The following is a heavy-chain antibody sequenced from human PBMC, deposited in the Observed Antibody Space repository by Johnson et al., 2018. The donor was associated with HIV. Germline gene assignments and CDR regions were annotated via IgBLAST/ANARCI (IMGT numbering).Heavy chain of an antibody. D-gene: IGHD6-19*01. CDR2: ISYDGSNK. Sequence: QVQLVESGGGVVQPGRSLRLSCAASGFTFSSYGMHWVRQAPGKGLEWVAVISYDGSNKYYADSVKGRFTISRDNSKNTLYLQMTSLRAEDTAVYYCASTSSGWFYAFDIWGQGTMVTVSS. CDR1: GFTFSSYG. CDR3: ASTSSGWFYAFDI. V-gene: IGHV3-30*03. J-gene: IGHJ3*02.